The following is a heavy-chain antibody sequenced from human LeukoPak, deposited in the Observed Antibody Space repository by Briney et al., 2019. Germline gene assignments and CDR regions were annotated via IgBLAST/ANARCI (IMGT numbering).Heavy chain of an antibody. J-gene: IGHJ4*02. V-gene: IGHV3-64*01. CDR1: GFTFSNFA. CDR3: ARDGGGSPDY. CDR2: ISDNGVST. Sequence: GGSLRLSCVASGFTFSNFAIHWVRQAPGKGLEYVSAISDNGVSTFYTNSMKGRFTISRDNSKNTLYLQMGSLRPEDTAMYYCARDGGGSPDYWGQGTLVTVSS. D-gene: IGHD1-26*01.